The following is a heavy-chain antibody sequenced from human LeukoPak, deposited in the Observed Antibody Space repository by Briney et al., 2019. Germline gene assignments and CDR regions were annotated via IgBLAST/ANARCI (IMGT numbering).Heavy chain of an antibody. J-gene: IGHJ4*02. V-gene: IGHV1-24*01. CDR2: FDPEDGET. D-gene: IGHD2-15*01. CDR1: GYTLTELS. Sequence: ASVKVSCKVAGYTLTELSMHWVRQAPGKGLEWMGGFDPEDGETIYAQKFQGRVTMTEDTSTDTAYMELSSLRSEDTAVYYCATVRYRYCSGGSCPGHFDYWGQGTLVTVSS. CDR3: ATVRYRYCSGGSCPGHFDY.